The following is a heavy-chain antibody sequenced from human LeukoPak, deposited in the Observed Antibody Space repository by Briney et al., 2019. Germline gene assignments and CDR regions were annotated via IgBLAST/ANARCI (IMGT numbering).Heavy chain of an antibody. J-gene: IGHJ6*02. V-gene: IGHV4-34*01. D-gene: IGHD3-9*01. CDR3: ARVRRRYILYLLDYYYGMDV. CDR1: GGSFSGYY. CDR2: INHSGST. Sequence: SETLSLTCAVYGGSFSGYYWSWIRQPPGKGLEWIGEINHSGSTNYNPSLKSRVTISVDTSKNQFSLKLSSVTAADTAVYYCARVRRRYILYLLDYYYGMDVWGQGTTVTVSS.